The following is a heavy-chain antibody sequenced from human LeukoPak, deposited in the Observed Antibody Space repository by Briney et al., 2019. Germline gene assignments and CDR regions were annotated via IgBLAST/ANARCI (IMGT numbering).Heavy chain of an antibody. J-gene: IGHJ4*02. CDR3: ARVYSSGWRDLDY. Sequence: ASVKVSCKASGYTFTSYDINWVRQATGQGLEWMGWISAYNGNTNYAQKLQGRVTMTTDTSTSIAYMELRSLRPDDTAVYYCARVYSSGWRDLDYWGQGTLVTVSS. V-gene: IGHV1-18*01. CDR2: ISAYNGNT. CDR1: GYTFTSYD. D-gene: IGHD6-19*01.